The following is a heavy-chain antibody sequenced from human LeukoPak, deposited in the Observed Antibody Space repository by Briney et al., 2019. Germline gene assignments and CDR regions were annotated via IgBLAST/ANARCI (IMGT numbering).Heavy chain of an antibody. Sequence: MASETLSLTCTVSGGSISNYYWSWIRQPPGKGLEWIGYIYYSGNTNYNPSLKSRVTISVDTSKNQFSLKLSSVTAADTAVYYCARTTEAHSWRTRYYDYYMDVWGKGTTVTVSS. J-gene: IGHJ6*03. CDR1: GGSISNYY. D-gene: IGHD6-13*01. CDR3: ARTTEAHSWRTRYYDYYMDV. CDR2: IYYSGNT. V-gene: IGHV4-59*01.